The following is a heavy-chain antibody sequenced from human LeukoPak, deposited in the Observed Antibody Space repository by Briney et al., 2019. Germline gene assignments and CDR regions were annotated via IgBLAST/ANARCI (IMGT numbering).Heavy chain of an antibody. D-gene: IGHD2-2*01. J-gene: IGHJ3*02. CDR1: GFTFSSYE. CDR3: ARDLVKGYDDAFDI. Sequence: GGSLRLSCAASGFTFSSYEMNWVRQAPGKGLEWLSYISRSGSTIYYADSVKGRFTISRDNAKNSLYLQMNSLRAEDTAVYYCARDLVKGYDDAFDIWGQGTMVTVSS. V-gene: IGHV3-48*03. CDR2: ISRSGSTI.